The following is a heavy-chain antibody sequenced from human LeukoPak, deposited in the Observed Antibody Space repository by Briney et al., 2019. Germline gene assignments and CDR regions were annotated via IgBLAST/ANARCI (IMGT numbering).Heavy chain of an antibody. J-gene: IGHJ4*02. Sequence: GGSLRLSCAASGFTFSSYSMNWVRQAPGKGLEWVSSISSSSSYIYYADSVKGRFTISRGNAKNSLYLQMNSLRAEDTAVYYCARVSKTYSYGYLNDYWGQGTLVTVSS. V-gene: IGHV3-21*01. CDR1: GFTFSSYS. CDR3: ARVSKTYSYGYLNDY. D-gene: IGHD5-18*01. CDR2: ISSSSSYI.